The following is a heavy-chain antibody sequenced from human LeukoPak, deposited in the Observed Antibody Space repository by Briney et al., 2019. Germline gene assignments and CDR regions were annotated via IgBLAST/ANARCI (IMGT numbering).Heavy chain of an antibody. Sequence: ASVKVSCKASGYTFTSYGISWVRQAPGQGLEWMGWISAYNGNTNYAQKLQGRVTMTTDTSTSTAYMELRSLRSDDTAVYYCVRITMVRGVVKANWFDPWGQGTLVTVSS. CDR1: GYTFTSYG. V-gene: IGHV1-18*01. D-gene: IGHD3-10*01. CDR2: ISAYNGNT. J-gene: IGHJ5*02. CDR3: VRITMVRGVVKANWFDP.